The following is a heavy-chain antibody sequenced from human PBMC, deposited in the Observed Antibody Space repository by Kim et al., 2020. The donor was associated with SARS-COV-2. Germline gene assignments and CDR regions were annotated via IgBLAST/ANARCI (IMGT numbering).Heavy chain of an antibody. V-gene: IGHV4-34*01. CDR2: INHSGST. D-gene: IGHD6-13*01. Sequence: SETLSLTCAVYGGSFSGYYWSWIRQPPGKGLEWIGEINHSGSTNYNPSLKSRVTISVDTSKNQFSLKLSSVTAADTAVYYCARAPAAALDYWGQGTLGTV. J-gene: IGHJ4*02. CDR1: GGSFSGYY. CDR3: ARAPAAALDY.